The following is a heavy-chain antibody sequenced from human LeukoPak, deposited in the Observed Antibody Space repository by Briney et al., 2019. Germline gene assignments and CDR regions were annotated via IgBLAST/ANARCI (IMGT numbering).Heavy chain of an antibody. CDR2: INSDGSST. V-gene: IGHV3-74*01. D-gene: IGHD1-26*01. J-gene: IGHJ4*02. CDR1: GFTFSSYW. Sequence: PGGSLRLSCAASGFTFSSYWMHWVRQALGKGLVWVSRINSDGSSTSYADSVKGRFTISRDNAKNTLYLQMNSLRAEDTAVYYCARMIVGADYFDYWGQGTLVTVSS. CDR3: ARMIVGADYFDY.